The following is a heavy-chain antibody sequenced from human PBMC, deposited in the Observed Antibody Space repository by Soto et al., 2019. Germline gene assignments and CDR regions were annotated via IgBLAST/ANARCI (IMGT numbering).Heavy chain of an antibody. CDR3: ARSGGLDRDFNY. CDR2: IIPMFDTP. V-gene: IGHV1-69*13. Sequence: SVKVSCKASGGTFSSDSFSWVRQAPGQGLEWMGGIIPMFDTPICAQKFQDRVTITADESTSTAYMQLSSLRSGDTAVYYCARSGGLDRDFNYWGQGSLVTVSS. J-gene: IGHJ4*02. D-gene: IGHD2-15*01. CDR1: GGTFSSDS.